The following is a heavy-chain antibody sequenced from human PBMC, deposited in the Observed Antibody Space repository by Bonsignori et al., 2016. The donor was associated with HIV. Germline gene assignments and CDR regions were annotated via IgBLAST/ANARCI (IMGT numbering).Heavy chain of an antibody. CDR3: ARSYYYDSSGRPFDY. J-gene: IGHJ4*02. CDR2: IIPIFGTA. V-gene: IGHV1-69*01. D-gene: IGHD3-22*01. Sequence: WVRQAPGQGLEWMGGIIPIFGTANYAQKFQGRVTITADESTSTAYMELSSLRSEDTAVDYCARSYYYDSSGRPFDYWGQGTLVTVSS.